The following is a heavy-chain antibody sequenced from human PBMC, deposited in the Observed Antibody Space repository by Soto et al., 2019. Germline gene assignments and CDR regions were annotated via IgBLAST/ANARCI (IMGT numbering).Heavy chain of an antibody. V-gene: IGHV4-4*07. CDR2: IYFTGST. J-gene: IGHJ4*02. CDR3: ASDVPSMSGYFDS. Sequence: QVQLQESGPGLVKPSETLSLTCTVSAGSISSYYWSWIRQPAGKGLEWIGRIYFTGSTHYNPSLKSRVTMSVDTSKNQFSLKLTSVTAADTAVYYCASDVPSMSGYFDSWGQGTLVTVSS. CDR1: AGSISSYY. D-gene: IGHD3-10*02.